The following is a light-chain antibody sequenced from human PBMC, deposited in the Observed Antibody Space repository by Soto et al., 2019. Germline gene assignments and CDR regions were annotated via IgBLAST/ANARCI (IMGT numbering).Light chain of an antibody. Sequence: QLVLTQPASVSGSPGQSITISCTGSSSDIGGYNYVSWYQQHPGKAPKLMLYDVTHRPSGVSYRFSGSKSGDTAALPISGLQAADEADYYCSSSSTSRTPFVFGAGTQLTVL. CDR1: SSDIGGYNY. J-gene: IGLJ7*01. V-gene: IGLV2-14*03. CDR2: DVT. CDR3: SSSSTSRTPFV.